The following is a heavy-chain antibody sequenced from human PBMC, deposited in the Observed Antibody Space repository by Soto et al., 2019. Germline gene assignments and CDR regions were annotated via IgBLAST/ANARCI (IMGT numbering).Heavy chain of an antibody. D-gene: IGHD1-26*01. CDR1: GFTFSSYG. CDR3: AREGRRWERLPDY. CDR2: IWDDGSNK. Sequence: QVQLVESGGGVVQPGRSLRLSCAASGFTFSSYGMQWVRQAPGKGLEWVAVIWDDGSNKYYADYVKGRLTISRDNTKNKLYLQMKNLRAEDTAVYYCAREGRRWERLPDYWGQGTLVTVSS. J-gene: IGHJ4*02. V-gene: IGHV3-33*01.